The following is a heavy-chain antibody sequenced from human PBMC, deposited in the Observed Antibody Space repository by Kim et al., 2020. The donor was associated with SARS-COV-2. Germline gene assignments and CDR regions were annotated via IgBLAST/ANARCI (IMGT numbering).Heavy chain of an antibody. V-gene: IGHV1-46*01. Sequence: ASVKVSCKASGYTFTSYYMHWVRQAPGQGLEWMGIINPSGGSTSYAQKFQGRVTMTRDTSTSTVYMELSSLRSEDTAVYYCAREVAAVAGTGIMDVWGQGTTVTVSS. CDR1: GYTFTSYY. CDR3: AREVAAVAGTGIMDV. J-gene: IGHJ6*02. D-gene: IGHD6-19*01. CDR2: INPSGGST.